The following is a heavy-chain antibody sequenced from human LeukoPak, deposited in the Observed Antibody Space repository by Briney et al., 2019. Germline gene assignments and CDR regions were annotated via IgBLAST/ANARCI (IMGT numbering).Heavy chain of an antibody. CDR2: IIPIFGTA. D-gene: IGHD2-2*01. V-gene: IGHV1-69*13. CDR3: ARDVVVVPVASYYYYYMDV. CDR1: GGTFSSYT. Sequence: ASVKVSCKASGGTFSSYTISWVRQAPGQGLEWMGGIIPIFGTANYAQKFQGRVTITADESTSTAYMELSSLRSEDTAVYYCARDVVVVPVASYYYYYMDVWGKGTTVTVSS. J-gene: IGHJ6*03.